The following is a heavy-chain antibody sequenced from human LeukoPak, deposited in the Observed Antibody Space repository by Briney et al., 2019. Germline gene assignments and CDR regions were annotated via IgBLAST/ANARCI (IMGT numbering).Heavy chain of an antibody. CDR2: INAGNGNT. D-gene: IGHD6-13*01. CDR1: GYTFTSYA. Sequence: GASVKVSCKASGYTFTSYAMHWVRQAPGQRLEWMGWINAGNGNTKYSQKFQGRVTITRDTSASTAYMELSSLRSEDTAVYFCASGAAGMRTFDYWGQGTLVTVSS. CDR3: ASGAAGMRTFDY. V-gene: IGHV1-3*01. J-gene: IGHJ4*02.